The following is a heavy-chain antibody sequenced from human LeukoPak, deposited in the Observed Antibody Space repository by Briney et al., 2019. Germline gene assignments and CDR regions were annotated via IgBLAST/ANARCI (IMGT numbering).Heavy chain of an antibody. J-gene: IGHJ4*02. D-gene: IGHD6-13*01. CDR2: ISSSSSTI. CDR3: AKDFAPRIAAAGIGAK. CDR1: GFTFSSYN. Sequence: GGSLRLSCAASGFTFSSYNMNWVRQAPGKGLEWVSYISSSSSTIYYADSVKGRFPISRDNAKNSLYLQMNSLRAEDTALYYCAKDFAPRIAAAGIGAKWGQGTLVTVSS. V-gene: IGHV3-48*01.